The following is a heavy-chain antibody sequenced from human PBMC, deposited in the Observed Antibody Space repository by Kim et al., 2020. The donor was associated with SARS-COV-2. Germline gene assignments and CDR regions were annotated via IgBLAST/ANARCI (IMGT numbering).Heavy chain of an antibody. CDR2: ISSSSSYI. D-gene: IGHD3-3*01. J-gene: IGHJ5*02. V-gene: IGHV3-21*01. CDR1: GFTFSSYS. Sequence: GGSLRLSCAASGFTFSSYSMNWVRQAPGKGLEWVSSISSSSSYIYYADSVKGRFTISRDNAKNSLYLQMNSLRAEDTAVYYCARDGVVTTTLNWFDPWGQGTLVTVSS. CDR3: ARDGVVTTTLNWFDP.